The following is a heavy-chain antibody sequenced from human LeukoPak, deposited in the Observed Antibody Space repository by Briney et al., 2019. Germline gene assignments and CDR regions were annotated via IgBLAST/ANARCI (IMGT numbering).Heavy chain of an antibody. D-gene: IGHD3-3*01. Sequence: GGSLSLPCAASGFTVSSNYMSWVRPAPGKGLGGVSVIYSGGSTYYADSVKGRLTISRDNSKNTLYLQMNSMRAEDTAVYYCAREIRGDQGGFWSGYTNYFDYWGQGTLVTVSS. V-gene: IGHV3-53*01. CDR1: GFTVSSNY. J-gene: IGHJ4*02. CDR2: IYSGGST. CDR3: AREIRGDQGGFWSGYTNYFDY.